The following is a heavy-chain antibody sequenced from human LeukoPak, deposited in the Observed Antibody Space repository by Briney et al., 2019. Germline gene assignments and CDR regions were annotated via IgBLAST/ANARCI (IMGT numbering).Heavy chain of an antibody. CDR3: ASYWGGRFDY. D-gene: IGHD7-27*01. CDR2: IYYSGST. J-gene: IGHJ4*02. V-gene: IGHV4-59*01. Sequence: SETLSLXCTVSGGSISSYYWNWIRQPPGKGLEWIGYIYYSGSTNYNPSLKSRVTISVDTSKNQFSLKLSSVTAADTAVYYCASYWGGRFDYWGQGTLVTVSS. CDR1: GGSISSYY.